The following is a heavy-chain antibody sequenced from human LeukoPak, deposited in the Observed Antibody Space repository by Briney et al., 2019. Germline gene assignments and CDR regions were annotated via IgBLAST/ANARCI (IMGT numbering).Heavy chain of an antibody. CDR3: AREGTRGYFQH. J-gene: IGHJ1*01. CDR2: IGGSSGNT. Sequence: QPGGSLRLSCEASGFTFSSNTMSWVRQAPGKGLEWVAVIGGSSGNTYYADSVKGRFTISRDNSKNTLYLQMNSLRAEDTAVYYCAREGTRGYFQHWGQGTLVTVSS. D-gene: IGHD3-10*01. CDR1: GFTFSSNT. V-gene: IGHV3-23*01.